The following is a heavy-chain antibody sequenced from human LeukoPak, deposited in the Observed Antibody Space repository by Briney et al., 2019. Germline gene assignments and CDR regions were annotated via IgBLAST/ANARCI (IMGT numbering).Heavy chain of an antibody. CDR2: IGVGSSSQ. CDR3: ARGYSSSWYLD. V-gene: IGHV3-48*01. Sequence: PGGSLRLSCAASGFTFSYYAMNWVRHAPGKGLEWVSYIGVGSSSQYYGDSVKGRFTISRDDAKNSVYLQMNSLRAEDTAVYYCARGYSSSWYLDWGQGTLVTVSS. J-gene: IGHJ4*02. D-gene: IGHD6-13*01. CDR1: GFTFSYYA.